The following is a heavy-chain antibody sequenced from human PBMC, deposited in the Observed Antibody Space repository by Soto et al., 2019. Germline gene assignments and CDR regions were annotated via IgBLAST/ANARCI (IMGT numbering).Heavy chain of an antibody. CDR1: GFTVSNNY. D-gene: IGHD6-19*01. V-gene: IGHV3-66*01. CDR3: ARDSSGGWPVAEYFQH. Sequence: PGGSLRLSCAASGFTVSNNYMSWVRQAPGKGLEWVSVIYDGGSTYYADSVKDRFTISRDNSKNTLYLQMNSLRAEDTAVYYCARDSSGGWPVAEYFQHWGQGTLVTVSS. J-gene: IGHJ1*01. CDR2: IYDGGST.